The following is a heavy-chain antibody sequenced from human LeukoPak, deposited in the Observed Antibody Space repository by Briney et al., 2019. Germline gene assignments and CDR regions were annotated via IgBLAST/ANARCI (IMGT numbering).Heavy chain of an antibody. J-gene: IGHJ4*02. Sequence: ASVKVSCKASGYTLTSYSISWERQAPGQGLEWMGWISAYNGNTDLAQKLQGRVTMTTDTSTSTAYMELRSLRSDDTAVYYCARGQYFDFWGQGALVTVSS. CDR1: GYTLTSYS. CDR2: ISAYNGNT. V-gene: IGHV1-18*01. CDR3: ARGQYFDF.